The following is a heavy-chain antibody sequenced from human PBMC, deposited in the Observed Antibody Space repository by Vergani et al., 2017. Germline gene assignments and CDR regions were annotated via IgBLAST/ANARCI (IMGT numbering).Heavy chain of an antibody. J-gene: IGHJ4*02. CDR3: ARGSRDGYMYYFDY. CDR2: IYYSGST. Sequence: QVQLQESGPGLVKPSETLSLTCTVSGGSISSYYWSWIRQPPGKGLEWIGYIYYSGSTNYNPSLKSRVTISVDTSKNQFSLKLSSVTAADTAVYYCARGSRDGYMYYFDYWGQGTLVTVSS. V-gene: IGHV4-59*01. CDR1: GGSISSYY. D-gene: IGHD5-24*01.